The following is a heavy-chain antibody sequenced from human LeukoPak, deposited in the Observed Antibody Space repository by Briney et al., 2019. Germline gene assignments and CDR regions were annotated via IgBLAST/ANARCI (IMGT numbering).Heavy chain of an antibody. CDR2: IKQAGSEK. Sequence: GGALRLSCAASGFTFNSYWMSWVRQAPGKGLEWVANIKQAGSEKYYVDSVKGRFTISRDNAKNSLYLQINSLRAEDTPVYYCARVASDTSGGTWLDPWGQGTLVTVSS. CDR3: ARVASDTSGGTWLDP. D-gene: IGHD6-19*01. J-gene: IGHJ5*02. CDR1: GFTFNSYW. V-gene: IGHV3-7*03.